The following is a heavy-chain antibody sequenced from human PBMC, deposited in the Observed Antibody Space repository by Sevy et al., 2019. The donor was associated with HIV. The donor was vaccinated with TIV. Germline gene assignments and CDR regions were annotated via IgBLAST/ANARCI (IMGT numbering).Heavy chain of an antibody. CDR1: GYTLSKLS. Sequence: ASVKVSCMVSGYTLSKLSMHWVRQAPGKGPEWMGGFDPEDGETIYAQKVQGRVTMTDDTSTDTAYMELSSLRSDDTTVYYCATVDFLSDSPLCGMVVWGQGATVTVSS. CDR2: FDPEDGET. V-gene: IGHV1-24*01. J-gene: IGHJ6*02. CDR3: ATVDFLSDSPLCGMVV. D-gene: IGHD3-3*01.